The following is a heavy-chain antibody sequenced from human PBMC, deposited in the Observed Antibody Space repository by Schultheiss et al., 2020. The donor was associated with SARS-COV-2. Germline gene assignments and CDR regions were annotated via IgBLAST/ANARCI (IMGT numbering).Heavy chain of an antibody. Sequence: GGSLRLSCAASGFTFSSYAMHWVRQAPGKGLEWVAVISYDGSNKYYADSVKGRFTISRDNSKNTLYLQMNSLRAEDTAVYYCAKGTTFGVATACMDVWGQGTTVTVSS. V-gene: IGHV3-30*04. J-gene: IGHJ6*02. CDR2: ISYDGSNK. D-gene: IGHD3-3*01. CDR1: GFTFSSYA. CDR3: AKGTTFGVATACMDV.